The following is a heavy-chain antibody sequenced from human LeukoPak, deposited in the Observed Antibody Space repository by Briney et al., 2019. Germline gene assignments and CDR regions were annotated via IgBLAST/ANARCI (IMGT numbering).Heavy chain of an antibody. V-gene: IGHV1-8*01. D-gene: IGHD5-18*01. CDR2: MNPNSGNT. J-gene: IGHJ6*03. CDR3: ARRGYSYYYYYMDV. Sequence: ASVKVSCKASGYTFTSYDINRVRQATGQGLEWMGWMNPNSGNTGYAQKFQGRVTMTRNTTISTAYMELSSLRSEDTAVYYCARRGYSYYYYYMDVWGKGTTVTVSS. CDR1: GYTFTSYD.